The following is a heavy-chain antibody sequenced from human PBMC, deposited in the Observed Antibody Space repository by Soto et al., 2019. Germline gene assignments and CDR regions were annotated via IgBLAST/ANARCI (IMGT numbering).Heavy chain of an antibody. V-gene: IGHV3-NL1*01. D-gene: IGHD6-19*01. Sequence: GGSLRLSCAASGFTFSSYGIHWVRQAPGKGLEWVSGIHWRNGRIGYADSVKGRFTISRDNSKNTLYLQMNSLRAEDTAVYYCAKEVGYSSGYDYFDYWGQGTLVTVSS. CDR2: IHWRNGRI. J-gene: IGHJ4*02. CDR1: GFTFSSYG. CDR3: AKEVGYSSGYDYFDY.